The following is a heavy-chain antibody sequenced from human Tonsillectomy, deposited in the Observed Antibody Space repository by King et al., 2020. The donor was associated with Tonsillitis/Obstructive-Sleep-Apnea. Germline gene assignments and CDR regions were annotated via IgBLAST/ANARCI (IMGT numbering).Heavy chain of an antibody. V-gene: IGHV4-39*01. CDR2: IYYSGST. CDR1: GGSISSSSHY. D-gene: IGHD3-22*01. Sequence: LQLQESGPGLVKPSETLSLTCTASGGSISSSSHYWGWIRQPPGKGLEWIGSIYYSGSTYYNPSLQSRVTISVDTSKNQFSLKLSSVTAAVTAVYYCARQQAYYYDSSGYSDWYFDLWGRGTLVTVSS. J-gene: IGHJ2*01. CDR3: ARQQAYYYDSSGYSDWYFDL.